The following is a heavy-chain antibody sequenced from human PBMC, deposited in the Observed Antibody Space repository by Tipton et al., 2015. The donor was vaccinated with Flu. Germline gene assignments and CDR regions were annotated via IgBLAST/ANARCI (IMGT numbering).Heavy chain of an antibody. J-gene: IGHJ4*02. D-gene: IGHD1-26*01. CDR2: IYYRGST. CDR3: GRHLSGSLHHYFVY. CDR1: GYSISSGYY. Sequence: GLVKPSETLSLTCAVSGYSISSGYYWGWVRQPPGQGLEWIGSIYYRGSTYYNPSLKSRVTISVDTSKNQFSLKLSSVTAADTAVYYCGRHLSGSLHHYFVYWGQGTLVTVSS. V-gene: IGHV4-38-2*01.